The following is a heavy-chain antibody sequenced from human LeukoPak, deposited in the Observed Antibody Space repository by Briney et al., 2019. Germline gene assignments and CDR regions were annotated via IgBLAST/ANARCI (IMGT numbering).Heavy chain of an antibody. D-gene: IGHD3-10*01. CDR3: ARDLEGVVRGVPNWFDP. V-gene: IGHV1-2*02. CDR2: INPNSGGT. CDR1: GYTFTGYY. Sequence: GASVKVSCKASGYTFTGYYMNWVRQAPGQGLEWMGWINPNSGGTNYAQKFQGRATMTRDTSISTTYMELTRLRSDDTAVYYCARDLEGVVRGVPNWFDPWGQGTLVTVSS. J-gene: IGHJ5*02.